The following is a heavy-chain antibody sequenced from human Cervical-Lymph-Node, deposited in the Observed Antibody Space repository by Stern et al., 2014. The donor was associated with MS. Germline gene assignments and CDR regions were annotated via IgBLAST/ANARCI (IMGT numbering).Heavy chain of an antibody. CDR1: GDTFTTSS. CDR2: IIPLFGTT. V-gene: IGHV1-69*01. J-gene: IGHJ3*01. CDR3: AKNGDSHHACDV. D-gene: IGHD4-17*01. Sequence: QVQLVQSGAEVKKPGSSLKVSCKASGDTFTTSSFNWVRQAPGQGLEWMGGIIPLFGTTNYAQKCRGRIRITADESTRTAYLDLTSLTSDDTAVYFCAKNGDSHHACDVWGQGTVVTVSS.